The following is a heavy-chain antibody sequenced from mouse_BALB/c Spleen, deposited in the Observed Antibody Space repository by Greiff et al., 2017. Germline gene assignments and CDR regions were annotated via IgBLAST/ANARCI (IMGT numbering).Heavy chain of an antibody. V-gene: IGHV10-1*02. D-gene: IGHD2-4*01. CDR3: VTRMITYYYAMDY. CDR1: GFTFNTYA. Sequence: EVQLVESGGGLVQPKGSLKLSCAASGFTFNTYAMNWVRQAPGKGLEWVARIRSKSNNYATYYADSVKDRFTISRDDSQSMLYLQMNNLKTEDTAMYYCVTRMITYYYAMDYWGQGTSVTVSS. J-gene: IGHJ4*01. CDR2: IRSKSNNYAT.